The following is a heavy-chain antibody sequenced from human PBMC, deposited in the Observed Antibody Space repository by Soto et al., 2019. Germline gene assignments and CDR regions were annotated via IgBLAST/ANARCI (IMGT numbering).Heavy chain of an antibody. V-gene: IGHV1-46*01. D-gene: IGHD2-2*01. CDR1: GYTFTSYY. Sequence: RXSVKVSCKASGYTFTSYYMHWVRQAPGQGLEWMGIINPSGGSTSYAQKFQGRVTMTRDTSTSTVYMELSSLRSEDTAVYYCARDGGRRDTIVVVQAAIYYYGMDVWGQGTTVTGSS. CDR2: INPSGGST. CDR3: ARDGGRRDTIVVVQAAIYYYGMDV. J-gene: IGHJ6*02.